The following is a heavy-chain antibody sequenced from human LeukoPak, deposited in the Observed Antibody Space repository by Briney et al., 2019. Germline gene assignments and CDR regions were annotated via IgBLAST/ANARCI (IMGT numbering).Heavy chain of an antibody. CDR1: GYTFTGYY. CDR2: INPNSGGT. J-gene: IGHJ3*02. V-gene: IGHV1-2*02. D-gene: IGHD1-26*01. CDR3: ARERVGATLFLGDAFDI. Sequence: GASVKVSCKASGYTFTGYYMHWVRQAPGQGLEWMGWINPNSGGTNYAQKFQGRVTMTRDTSISTAYMELSRLRSDDTAVYYCARERVGATLFLGDAFDIWGQGTMVTVPS.